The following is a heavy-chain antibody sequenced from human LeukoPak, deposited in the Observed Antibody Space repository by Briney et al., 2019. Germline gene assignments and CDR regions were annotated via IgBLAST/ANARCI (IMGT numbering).Heavy chain of an antibody. CDR3: AGQETRAFDI. Sequence: PGRSLRLACAASGFTFSSYGMHWVRQAPGKGLEWVAVIWYDGNTKHYADSVEGRFTISRDNSGNTLYLQMNSLGAEDTAVYYCAGQETRAFDIWGQGTVVAVSS. CDR2: IWYDGNTK. V-gene: IGHV3-33*01. CDR1: GFTFSSYG. J-gene: IGHJ3*02. D-gene: IGHD5-24*01.